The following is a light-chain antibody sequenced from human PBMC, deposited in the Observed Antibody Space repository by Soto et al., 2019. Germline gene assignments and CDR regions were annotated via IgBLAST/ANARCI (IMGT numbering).Light chain of an antibody. J-gene: IGKJ1*01. CDR2: QAS. CDR1: QTISSW. Sequence: DILMTHSRSTLSASVGDTVPITFRASQTISSWVAWYQQKPGKVPKLLIYQASSLQNGVPARFIGSGSGTEFTLTISSLQPDDVATYYCQQYTCLWTFGPGTKVDIK. CDR3: QQYTCLWT. V-gene: IGKV1-5*03.